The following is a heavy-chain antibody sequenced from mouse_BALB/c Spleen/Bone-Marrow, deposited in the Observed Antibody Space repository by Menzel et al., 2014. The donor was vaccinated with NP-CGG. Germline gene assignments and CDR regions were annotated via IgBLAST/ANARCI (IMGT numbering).Heavy chain of an antibody. V-gene: IGHV1S132*01. D-gene: IGHD2-2*01. J-gene: IGHJ2*01. CDR3: ARREWLRPFDY. CDR2: IFPGTGTT. CDR1: GYTFTSYW. Sequence: QVHVKQSGAELVKPGASVKLSCKTSGYTFTSYWIQWVKQRPGQGLGWIGEIFPGTGTTYYNEKFKGKATLTIDTSSSTAYMQLSSLTSEDSAVYFCARREWLRPFDYWGQGTTLTVSS.